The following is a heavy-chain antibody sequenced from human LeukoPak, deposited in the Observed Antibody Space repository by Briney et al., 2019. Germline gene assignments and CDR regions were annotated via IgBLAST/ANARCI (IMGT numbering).Heavy chain of an antibody. Sequence: GGSLRLSCAASGFTFDDYAMHWVRQAPGKGLEWVSGISWSSGSIGYADSVKGRFTISRDNAKNSLYLQMNSLRAEDTALYYCAKDPPGGWSNHDAFDIWGQGTMVTVSS. V-gene: IGHV3-9*01. CDR3: AKDPPGGWSNHDAFDI. D-gene: IGHD6-19*01. J-gene: IGHJ3*02. CDR2: ISWSSGSI. CDR1: GFTFDDYA.